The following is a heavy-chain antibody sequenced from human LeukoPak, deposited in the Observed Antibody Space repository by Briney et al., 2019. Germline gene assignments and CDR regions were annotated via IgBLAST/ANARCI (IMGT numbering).Heavy chain of an antibody. J-gene: IGHJ4*02. D-gene: IGHD3-9*01. CDR3: AKWGDYDVLTGYYDPDY. CDR1: GFTFSNCA. CDR2: ITGSGGIT. V-gene: IGHV3-23*01. Sequence: GGSLRLSCVASGFTFSNCAMSWVRQAPGKGLEWVSAITGSGGITYYADSVKGRFTISRDNSKNTLYLQMNSLRAEDTAVYYCAKWGDYDVLTGYYDPDYWGQGTLVTVSS.